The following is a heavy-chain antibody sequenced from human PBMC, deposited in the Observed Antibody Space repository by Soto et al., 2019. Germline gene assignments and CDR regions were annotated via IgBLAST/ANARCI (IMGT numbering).Heavy chain of an antibody. D-gene: IGHD2-2*01. CDR1: GFTFSSYA. V-gene: IGHV3-23*01. CDR2: ISGSGGST. Sequence: GGSLRLSCAASGFTFSSYAMSWVRQAPGKGLEWVSAISGSGGSTYYADSVKGRFTISRDNSKNTLYLQMNSLRAEDTAVYYCAKAGSRNPYYYYYMDVWGKGTTVTVSS. J-gene: IGHJ6*03. CDR3: AKAGSRNPYYYYYMDV.